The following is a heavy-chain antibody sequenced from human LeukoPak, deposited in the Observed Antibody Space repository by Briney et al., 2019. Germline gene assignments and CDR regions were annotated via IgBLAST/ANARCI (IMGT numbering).Heavy chain of an antibody. CDR2: IYYSGST. V-gene: IGHV4-59*08. D-gene: IGHD5-18*01. Sequence: SETLSLTCTVSGGSISSYYWSWIRQPPGKGLEWIGYIYYSGSTNYNPSLKSRVTISVDTSKNQFSLKLSSVTAADTAVYYCARLTWDTAMIRYYFDYWGQGTLVTVSS. J-gene: IGHJ4*02. CDR3: ARLTWDTAMIRYYFDY. CDR1: GGSISSYY.